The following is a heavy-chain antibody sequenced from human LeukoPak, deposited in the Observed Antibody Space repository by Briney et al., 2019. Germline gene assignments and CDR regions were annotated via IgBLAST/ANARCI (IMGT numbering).Heavy chain of an antibody. Sequence: SGTLSLTCAVSGDSISSNIWWSWVRQPPGKGLEWIGEIHDSGSTNYNLSLKSRVTISVDKSRIQFSLKQRSATAADTAVYYCARKDVVTGQFDYWGQGTLVTVSS. V-gene: IGHV4-4*02. D-gene: IGHD5-12*01. CDR2: IHDSGST. CDR1: GDSISSNIW. CDR3: ARKDVVTGQFDY. J-gene: IGHJ4*02.